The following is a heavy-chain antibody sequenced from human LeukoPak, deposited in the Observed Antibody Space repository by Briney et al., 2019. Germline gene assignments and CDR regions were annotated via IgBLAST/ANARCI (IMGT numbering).Heavy chain of an antibody. Sequence: RLGGSLRLSCAASGFTFSSYAMSWVRQAPGKGLEWVSAISGSGGSTYYADSVKGRFTISRDNSKNTLYLQMNSLRAEDTAVYYCAKDQLDDYDYVWGSYRYTAGDYWGQGTLVTVSS. CDR2: ISGSGGST. D-gene: IGHD3-16*02. CDR3: AKDQLDDYDYVWGSYRYTAGDY. CDR1: GFTFSSYA. V-gene: IGHV3-23*01. J-gene: IGHJ4*02.